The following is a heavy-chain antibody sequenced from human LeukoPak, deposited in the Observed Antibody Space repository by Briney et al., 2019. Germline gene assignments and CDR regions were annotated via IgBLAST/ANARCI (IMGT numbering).Heavy chain of an antibody. CDR3: ARGDGGWYGTEDY. Sequence: PSETLSLTCTVSGGSISSYYLSWIRQPPGKGLEWIGYIYYSGSTNYNPSLKSRVTISVDTSKNQFSLKLSSVAAADTAVYYCARGDGGWYGTEDYWGQGSLVTVSS. V-gene: IGHV4-59*01. CDR2: IYYSGST. CDR1: GGSISSYY. J-gene: IGHJ4*02. D-gene: IGHD6-19*01.